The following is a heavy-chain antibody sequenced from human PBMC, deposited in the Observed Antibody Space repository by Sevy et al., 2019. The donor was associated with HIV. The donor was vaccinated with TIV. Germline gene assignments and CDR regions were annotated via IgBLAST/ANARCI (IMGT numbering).Heavy chain of an antibody. V-gene: IGHV3-7*01. Sequence: GGSLRLSCAASGFTFSSFFMSWVRQAPGKGLEWVAKIKQDGSGKYYVASVKGRFTIPRDNAGNSGYLQMNSLRAEDTGVYYCARDLTAPYYYYGMDVWGQGTMVTVSS. CDR2: IKQDGSGK. CDR1: GFTFSSFF. J-gene: IGHJ6*02. CDR3: ARDLTAPYYYYGMDV. D-gene: IGHD1-20*01.